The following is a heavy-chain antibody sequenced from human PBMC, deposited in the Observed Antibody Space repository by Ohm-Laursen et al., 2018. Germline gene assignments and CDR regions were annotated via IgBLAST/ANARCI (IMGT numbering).Heavy chain of an antibody. Sequence: SLRLSCTASGFTFTNYSMNWVRQAPGKGLEWVSYISHRSSTIYYADSVKGRFTISRDNAKNSQYLQMNSLTAEDTAVYYCARVGIVGTLDYGGQGTLVTVSP. J-gene: IGHJ4*02. CDR1: GFTFTNYS. V-gene: IGHV3-48*01. CDR3: ARVGIVGTLDY. CDR2: ISHRSSTI. D-gene: IGHD1-26*01.